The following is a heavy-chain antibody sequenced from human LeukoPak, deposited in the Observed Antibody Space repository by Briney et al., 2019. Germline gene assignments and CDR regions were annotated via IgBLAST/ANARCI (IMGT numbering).Heavy chain of an antibody. CDR1: GYIFTSYW. J-gene: IGHJ4*02. CDR3: ARPREDSSGWYEY. D-gene: IGHD6-19*01. V-gene: IGHV5-51*01. CDR2: IYPGDSDT. Sequence: GESLKISCKGSGYIFTSYWIGCVRQMPGKGLEWMGIIYPGDSDTRYSPSFQGQVTISADKSISTAYLQWSSLKASVTAMYYCARPREDSSGWYEYWGQGTLVTVSS.